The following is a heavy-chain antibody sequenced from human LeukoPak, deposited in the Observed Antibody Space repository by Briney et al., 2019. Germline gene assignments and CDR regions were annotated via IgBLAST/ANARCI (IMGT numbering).Heavy chain of an antibody. D-gene: IGHD2-21*02. CDR2: INTNTGKP. Sequence: ASVKVSCKASGYAFTSYDINWVRQATGQGLEWMGWINTNTGKPTYAQGFTGWFVFSLDTSVSTAYLQISSLKAEDTAVYYCARTAYCGGDCYSNFQHWGQGTLVTVSS. CDR1: GYAFTSYD. J-gene: IGHJ1*01. CDR3: ARTAYCGGDCYSNFQH. V-gene: IGHV7-4-1*02.